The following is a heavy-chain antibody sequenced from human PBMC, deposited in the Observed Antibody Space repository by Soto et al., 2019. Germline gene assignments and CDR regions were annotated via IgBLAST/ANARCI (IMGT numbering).Heavy chain of an antibody. Sequence: AGVKVSCKXCGYTFTGCYIHWVRPAGGQGLEWMGWINPNSGGTNYAQKFQRSVTMTRDTSISTAYMELSRLRSDDTAVYYCARGSSSRLGYWGQGTLVTVSS. V-gene: IGHV1-2*02. CDR2: INPNSGGT. D-gene: IGHD6-13*01. CDR3: ARGSSSRLGY. CDR1: GYTFTGCY. J-gene: IGHJ4*02.